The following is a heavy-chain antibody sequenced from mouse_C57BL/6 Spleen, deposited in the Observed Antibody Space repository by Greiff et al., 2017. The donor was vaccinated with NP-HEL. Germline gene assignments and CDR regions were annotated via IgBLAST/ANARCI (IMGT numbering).Heavy chain of an antibody. V-gene: IGHV1-80*01. CDR1: GYAFSSYW. D-gene: IGHD2-1*01. Sequence: QVQLQQSGAELVKPGASVKISCKASGYAFSSYWMNWVKQRPGKGLEWIGQIYPGDGDPNYNGKFKGKATLTADKSSSTAYMQLSSLTSEDSAVYFCARRGYGNYFDYWGQGTTLTVSS. CDR3: ARRGYGNYFDY. CDR2: IYPGDGDP. J-gene: IGHJ2*01.